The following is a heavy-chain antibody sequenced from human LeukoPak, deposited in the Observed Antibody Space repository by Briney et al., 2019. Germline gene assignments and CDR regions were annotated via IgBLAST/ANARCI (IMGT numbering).Heavy chain of an antibody. CDR1: GFTFDDYA. J-gene: IGHJ6*03. CDR3: AKSSSPSDYYYYYMDV. D-gene: IGHD6-6*01. Sequence: SGGSLRLSCAASGFTFDDYAMPWVRQAPGKGLEWVSGISWNSGSIGYADSVKGRFTISRDNAKNSLYLQMNSLRAEDTALYYCAKSSSPSDYYYYYMDVWGKGTTVTVSS. CDR2: ISWNSGSI. V-gene: IGHV3-9*01.